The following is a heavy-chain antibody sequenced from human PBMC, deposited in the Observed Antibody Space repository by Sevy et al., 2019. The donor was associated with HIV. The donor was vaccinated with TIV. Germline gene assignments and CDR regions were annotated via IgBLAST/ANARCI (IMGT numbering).Heavy chain of an antibody. CDR2: ISYDGSNK. CDR1: GFTFSSYA. CDR3: ARTTRTLIVGALDAFDI. D-gene: IGHD1-26*01. V-gene: IGHV3-30-3*01. Sequence: GGSLRLSCAASGFTFSSYAMHWVCQAPGKGLEWVAVISYDGSNKYYADSVKGRFTISRDNSKNTLYLQMNSLRAEDTAVYYCARTTRTLIVGALDAFDIWGQGTMVTVSS. J-gene: IGHJ3*02.